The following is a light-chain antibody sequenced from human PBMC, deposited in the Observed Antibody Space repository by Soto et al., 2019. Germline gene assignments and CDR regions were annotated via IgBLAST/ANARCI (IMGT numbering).Light chain of an antibody. CDR1: QRISSS. Sequence: EIVLTQSPAALSLSPGERATLSCRASQRISSSLAWYQQKPGQAPRLLIYDASNRATGIPARFGGSGSGTDFTLTISSLEPEDFAVYYCQQRSNWPLTFGRGTKVEIK. J-gene: IGKJ4*01. CDR3: QQRSNWPLT. CDR2: DAS. V-gene: IGKV3-11*01.